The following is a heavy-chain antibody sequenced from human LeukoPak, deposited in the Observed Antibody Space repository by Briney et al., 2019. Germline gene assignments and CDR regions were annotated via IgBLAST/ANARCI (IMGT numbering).Heavy chain of an antibody. CDR1: GFTFSSYS. D-gene: IGHD4-11*01. J-gene: IGHJ5*02. Sequence: GGSLRLSCAASGFTFSSYSMNWVRQAPGKGLEWVSSISSSSSYIYYADSVKGRFTISRDNAKNSLYLQMNSLRAEDTAIYYCAKDAQVYSTYDWRWFDPWGQGTLVTVSS. CDR2: ISSSSSYI. V-gene: IGHV3-21*01. CDR3: AKDAQVYSTYDWRWFDP.